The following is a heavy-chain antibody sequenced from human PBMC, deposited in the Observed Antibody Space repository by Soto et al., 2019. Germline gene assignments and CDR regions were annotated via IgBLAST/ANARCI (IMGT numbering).Heavy chain of an antibody. V-gene: IGHV1-69*12. D-gene: IGHD6-6*01. Sequence: QVQLVQSGAEVKKPGSSVKVSCKASGGTFSSYAISWVRQAPGQGLEWMGGIIPIFGTANYAQKFQGRVTSTADESTSTAYMELSSLRSEDTAVYYCARDGKYSSSSDYYYGMDVWGQGTTVTVSS. J-gene: IGHJ6*02. CDR1: GGTFSSYA. CDR2: IIPIFGTA. CDR3: ARDGKYSSSSDYYYGMDV.